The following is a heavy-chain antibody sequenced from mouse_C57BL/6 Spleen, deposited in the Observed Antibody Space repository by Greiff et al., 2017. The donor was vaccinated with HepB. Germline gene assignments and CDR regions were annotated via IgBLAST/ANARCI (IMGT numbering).Heavy chain of an antibody. CDR2: IDPNSGGT. J-gene: IGHJ2*01. V-gene: IGHV1-72*01. Sequence: VQLQQPGAELVKPGASVKLSCKASGYTFTSYWMHWVKQRPGRGLEWIGRIDPNSGGTKYNEKFKSKATLTVDKPSSTAYMQLSSLTSEDSAVYYCARSRTTVVATHYFDYWDQGTTLTVSS. CDR3: ARSRTTVVATHYFDY. D-gene: IGHD1-1*01. CDR1: GYTFTSYW.